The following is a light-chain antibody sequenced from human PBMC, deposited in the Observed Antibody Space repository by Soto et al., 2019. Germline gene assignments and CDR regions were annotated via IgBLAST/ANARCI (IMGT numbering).Light chain of an antibody. Sequence: EIVLTQSPGTLSSSPGERATLSCRASQSVSGSYLAWYQQKPGQAPRLLIYGASSRATGIPDRFSGSGSGTDFTLTISTLEPEDFAVYYCQQYGSSPRTFGQGTKLEIK. J-gene: IGKJ2*02. CDR1: QSVSGSY. CDR2: GAS. V-gene: IGKV3-20*01. CDR3: QQYGSSPRT.